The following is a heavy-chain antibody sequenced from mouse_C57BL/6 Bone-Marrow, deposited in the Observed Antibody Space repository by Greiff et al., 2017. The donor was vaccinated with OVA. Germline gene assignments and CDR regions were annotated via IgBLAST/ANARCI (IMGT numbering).Heavy chain of an antibody. CDR3: ARWGGTYYFDY. V-gene: IGHV1-63*01. J-gene: IGHJ2*01. Sequence: VKLQESGAELVRPGTSVKMSCKASGYTFTNYWIGWAKQRPGHGLEWIGDIYPGGGYTNYNEKFKGKATLTADKSSSTAYMQFSSLTSEDSAIYYCARWGGTYYFDYWGQGTTLTVSS. CDR2: IYPGGGYT. CDR1: GYTFTNYW. D-gene: IGHD4-1*01.